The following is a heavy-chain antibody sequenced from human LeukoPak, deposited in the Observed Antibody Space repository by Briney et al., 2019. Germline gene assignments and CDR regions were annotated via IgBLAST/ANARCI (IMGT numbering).Heavy chain of an antibody. J-gene: IGHJ4*02. D-gene: IGHD1-14*01. CDR2: ISSSSSYI. CDR3: ARDNGMGFDY. Sequence: GGSLRLSCAASGFTFSSYSMNWVRQAPGKGLEWVSSISSSSSYIYYADSVKGRFTISRDNAKNSLYLQMDSLRAEDTAVYYCARDNGMGFDYWGQGTLVTVSS. V-gene: IGHV3-21*01. CDR1: GFTFSSYS.